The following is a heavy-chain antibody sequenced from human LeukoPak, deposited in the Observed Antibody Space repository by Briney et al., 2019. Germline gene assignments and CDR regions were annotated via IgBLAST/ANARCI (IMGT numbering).Heavy chain of an antibody. D-gene: IGHD6-19*01. CDR3: AKAVTAYYFDY. CDR1: GFTFSSYG. Sequence: GGSLRLSCAASGFTFSSYGMSWVRQAPGKGLEWVSAISGSGGSTYYADPVKGRFTISRDNSKNTLYLQMNSLRAEDTAVYYCAKAVTAYYFDYWGQGTLVTVSS. V-gene: IGHV3-23*01. CDR2: ISGSGGST. J-gene: IGHJ4*02.